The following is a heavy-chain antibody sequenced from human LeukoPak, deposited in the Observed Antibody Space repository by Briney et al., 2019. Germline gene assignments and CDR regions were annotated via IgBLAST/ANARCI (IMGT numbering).Heavy chain of an antibody. J-gene: IGHJ4*02. D-gene: IGHD1-14*01. CDR3: AKIPVSYYFDY. CDR1: GFNFSSYA. CDR2: ISGSGGST. V-gene: IGHV3-23*01. Sequence: GGSLRLSCAGSGFNFSSYAMSWVRQAPGKGLEWVSAISGSGGSTYYADSVKGRFTISRDNSKNTLYLQMNSLRAEDTAVYYCAKIPVSYYFDYWGQGTLVTVSS.